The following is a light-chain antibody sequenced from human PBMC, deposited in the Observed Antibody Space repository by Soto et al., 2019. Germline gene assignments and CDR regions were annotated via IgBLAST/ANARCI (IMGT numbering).Light chain of an antibody. J-gene: IGKJ1*01. CDR3: QQYNNWPRT. CDR1: QSVNTN. Sequence: EVLMTQSPDTLSVSPGERATLSCRASQSVNTNLAWYQQKLGQAPRLLIYGASTRATGISARFSGSGSGTEFTLTISSLQSEDFAIYYCQQYNNWPRTFGQGTKVDIK. CDR2: GAS. V-gene: IGKV3-15*01.